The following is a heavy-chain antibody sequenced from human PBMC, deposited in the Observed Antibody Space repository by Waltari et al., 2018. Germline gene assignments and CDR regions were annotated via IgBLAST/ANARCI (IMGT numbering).Heavy chain of an antibody. CDR3: ARGQGY. J-gene: IGHJ4*02. V-gene: IGHV4-38-2*01. CDR2: IHHSGST. CDR1: GYSISTDYY. Sequence: QVQLQESGPGLVKPSETLSLTCAVSGYSISTDYYWVWIRHPPGKGLEWIGNIHHSGSTYYNPSLKSRVSISLDTSKNQFSLELSSLTADDTAVYYCARGQGYWGQGTLVTVSS.